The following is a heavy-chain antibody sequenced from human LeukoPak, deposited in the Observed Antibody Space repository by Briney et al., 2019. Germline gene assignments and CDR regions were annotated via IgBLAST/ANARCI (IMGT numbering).Heavy chain of an antibody. CDR3: VCIAADPDY. CDR1: GFTFSHYG. V-gene: IGHV3-30*03. Sequence: GGSLRLSCAVSGFTFSHYGMHWVRQAPGKGLEWVAVISYDGSQKYYADSVKGRFTISRDNSKDTLYLQLNSLTTEDTAVYYCVCIAADPDYWGQGSLVTVSS. D-gene: IGHD6-13*01. CDR2: ISYDGSQK. J-gene: IGHJ4*02.